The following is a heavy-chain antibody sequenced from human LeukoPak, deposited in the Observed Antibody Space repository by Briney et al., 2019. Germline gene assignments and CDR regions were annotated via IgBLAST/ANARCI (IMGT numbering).Heavy chain of an antibody. J-gene: IGHJ5*02. CDR3: ARSMWPRNWFDP. D-gene: IGHD2-21*01. CDR2: IYRTGST. V-gene: IGHV4-38-2*02. CDR1: DYSISSGFF. Sequence: SETLSLTCTVSDYSISSGFFWGWVRQSPGKGLEWIGNIYRTGSTNYHPSLKSRVTISVDTSKNQFSLKLSSVTAADTAVYYCARSMWPRNWFDPWGQGTLVTVSS.